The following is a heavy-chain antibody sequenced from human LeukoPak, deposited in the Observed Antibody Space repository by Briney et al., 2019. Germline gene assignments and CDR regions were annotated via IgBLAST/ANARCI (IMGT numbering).Heavy chain of an antibody. Sequence: SETLSLTCTVSGGSISSSSYYWGWIRQPPGKGLEWIGSIYYSGSTYYNPSLKSRVTISVDTSKNQFSLKLSSVTAADTAVYYCARHLAVGAMTRYFDYWGQGTLVTVSS. CDR1: GGSISSSSYY. J-gene: IGHJ4*02. CDR2: IYYSGST. D-gene: IGHD1-26*01. V-gene: IGHV4-39*01. CDR3: ARHLAVGAMTRYFDY.